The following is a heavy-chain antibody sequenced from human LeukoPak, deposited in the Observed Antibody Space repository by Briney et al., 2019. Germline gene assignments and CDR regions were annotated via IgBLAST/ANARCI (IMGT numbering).Heavy chain of an antibody. CDR3: ARDAGIAVAGKGIYYGMDV. CDR1: GFTFSSYA. V-gene: IGHV3-23*01. D-gene: IGHD6-19*01. J-gene: IGHJ6*02. CDR2: ISGSGGST. Sequence: PGGSLRLSCAASGFTFSSYAMSWVRQAPGKGLEWVSAISGSGGSTYYADSVKGRFTISRDNSKNTLYLQMNSLRAEDTAVYYCARDAGIAVAGKGIYYGMDVWGQGTTVTVSS.